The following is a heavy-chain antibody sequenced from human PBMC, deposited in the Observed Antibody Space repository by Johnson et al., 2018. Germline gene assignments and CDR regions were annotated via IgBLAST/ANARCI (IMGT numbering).Heavy chain of an antibody. J-gene: IGHJ1*01. CDR2: MSFGESNK. CDR3: ARGFYDSSGYPRYLQH. D-gene: IGHD3-22*01. V-gene: IGHV3-30*03. Sequence: QVQLQESGGGVVQPGRSLRLSCAASGFTFSSYGMHWVRQAPGKGLEWVAVMSFGESNKYYADSVKGRFTISRDNSMDTLYLQMNSLIPEDTAVYFCARGFYDSSGYPRYLQHWGQGTLVTVSS. CDR1: GFTFSSYG.